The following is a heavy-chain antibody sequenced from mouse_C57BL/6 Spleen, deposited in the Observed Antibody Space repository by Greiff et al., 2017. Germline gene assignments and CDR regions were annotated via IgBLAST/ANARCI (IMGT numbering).Heavy chain of an antibody. CDR1: GFSLTSYG. CDR2: ICRGGST. J-gene: IGHJ4*01. CDR3: AKEGLYSNGAMDY. D-gene: IGHD2-5*01. Sequence: QVQLQQSGPGLVQPSQSLSITCTVSGFSLTSYGVHWVRQSPGKGLEWLGGICRGGSTDYNAAFMSRLSITKDNSKTQVIFNMNSLQADDAAIYYCAKEGLYSNGAMDYWGQGTSVTVSS. V-gene: IGHV2-5*01.